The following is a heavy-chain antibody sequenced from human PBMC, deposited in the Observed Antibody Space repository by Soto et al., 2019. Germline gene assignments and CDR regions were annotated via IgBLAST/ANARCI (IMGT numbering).Heavy chain of an antibody. V-gene: IGHV1-18*04. Sequence: QVHLVQAETEVKEPGASVTVSCKTSHATFTGYTINWVRQAPGQGLEWLGWISSLSGNTYYARDFQGRLTMTTNTSPTTAYMERRSLRSDDTAVYFCARGTVTSGRWFGPWGQGTLVTGSS. D-gene: IGHD4-17*01. CDR2: ISSLSGNT. CDR1: HATFTGYT. CDR3: ARGTVTSGRWFGP. J-gene: IGHJ5*02.